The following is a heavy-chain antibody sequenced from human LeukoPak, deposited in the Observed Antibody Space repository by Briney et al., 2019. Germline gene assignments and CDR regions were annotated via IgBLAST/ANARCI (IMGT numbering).Heavy chain of an antibody. V-gene: IGHV4-34*01. CDR2: INHSGST. CDR1: GGSFSGYY. J-gene: IGHJ5*02. CDR3: ARGGFIVVVPAAKSRWFDP. Sequence: SETLSLTCAVYGGSFSGYYWSWIRQPPGKGLEWLGEINHSGSTNYNPSLKSRVTISVDTSKNQFSLKLSSVTAADTAVYYCARGGFIVVVPAAKSRWFDPWGQGTLVTVSS. D-gene: IGHD2-2*01.